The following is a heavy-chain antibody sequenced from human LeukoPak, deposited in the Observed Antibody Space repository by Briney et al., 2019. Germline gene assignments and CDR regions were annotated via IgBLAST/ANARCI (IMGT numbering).Heavy chain of an antibody. CDR3: TTALRHYDSSGYYSRNFDY. CDR2: IKSKTDGGTT. Sequence: GGSVRLSCAASGFTFGNAWMSWVRQAPGKGLEWVGRIKSKTDGGTTDYAAPVKGRFTISRDDSKNTLYLQMNSLKTEDTAVYYCTTALRHYDSSGYYSRNFDYWGQGTLVTVSS. D-gene: IGHD3-22*01. J-gene: IGHJ4*02. CDR1: GFTFGNAW. V-gene: IGHV3-15*01.